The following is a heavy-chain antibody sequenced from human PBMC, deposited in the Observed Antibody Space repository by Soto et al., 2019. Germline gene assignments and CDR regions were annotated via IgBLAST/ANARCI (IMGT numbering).Heavy chain of an antibody. CDR2: ISWNSGSI. CDR3: AKDKRARMVTSYFDY. D-gene: IGHD3-10*01. J-gene: IGHJ4*02. Sequence: EVQLVESGGGLVQPGRSLRLSCAASGFTFDDYAMHWVRQAPGKGLEWVSGISWNSGSIGYADSVKGRFTISRDNAKNSRYLQMNSLRAEDTALYYCAKDKRARMVTSYFDYWGQGTLVTVSS. CDR1: GFTFDDYA. V-gene: IGHV3-9*01.